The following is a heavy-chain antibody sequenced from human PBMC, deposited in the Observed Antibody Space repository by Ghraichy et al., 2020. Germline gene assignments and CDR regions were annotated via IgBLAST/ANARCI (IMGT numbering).Heavy chain of an antibody. CDR3: ARYRKASLAFDI. CDR2: IYYSGST. D-gene: IGHD1-14*01. V-gene: IGHV4-39*01. J-gene: IGHJ3*02. Sequence: SETLSLTCTVSGGSISSSSYYWGWIRQPPGKGLEWIGSIYYSGSTYYNPSLKSRVTISVDTSKNQFSLKLSSVTAADTAVYYCARYRKASLAFDIWGQGTMVTVSS. CDR1: GGSISSSSYY.